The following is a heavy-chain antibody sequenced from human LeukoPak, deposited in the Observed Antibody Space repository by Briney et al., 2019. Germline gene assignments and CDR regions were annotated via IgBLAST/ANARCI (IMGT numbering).Heavy chain of an antibody. Sequence: GGPLTLLCGACGLPLSRYGMLGLRQATGKGLEWLAFVRFDGSNQYYVASVQGRFTITRDTSKNTLFLQMKSLRVEDTAVYSCARESNSGYHSGGPKDWGLGTLVTVSS. D-gene: IGHD5-12*01. J-gene: IGHJ4*02. CDR3: ARESNSGYHSGGPKD. CDR2: VRFDGSNQ. CDR1: GLPLSRYG. V-gene: IGHV3-30*02.